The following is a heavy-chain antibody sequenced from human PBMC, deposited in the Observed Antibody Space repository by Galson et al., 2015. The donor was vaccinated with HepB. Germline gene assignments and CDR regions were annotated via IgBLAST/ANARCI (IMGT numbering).Heavy chain of an antibody. Sequence: SLRLSCAASGFTFSSYGMHWVRQAPGKGLEWVAVIWYDGSNKYYADSVKGRFTISRDNSKNTLYLQMNGLRAEDTAVYYCARGQGRGDFWSGHLTKEYYFDYWGQGTLVTVSS. D-gene: IGHD3-3*01. CDR3: ARGQGRGDFWSGHLTKEYYFDY. CDR2: IWYDGSNK. CDR1: GFTFSSYG. V-gene: IGHV3-33*01. J-gene: IGHJ4*02.